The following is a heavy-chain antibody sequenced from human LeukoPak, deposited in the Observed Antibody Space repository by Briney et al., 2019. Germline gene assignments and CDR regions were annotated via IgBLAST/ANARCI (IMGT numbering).Heavy chain of an antibody. J-gene: IGHJ4*02. D-gene: IGHD2-2*01. CDR3: ARSIGCSSTSCYFDY. CDR1: GFTFSSYS. CDR2: ISSSSSYI. Sequence: GGSLRLSCAASGFTFSSYSMNWVRQAPGKGLEWVSSISSSSSYIYYADSVKGRFTISRDSAKNSLYLQMNSLRAEDTAVYYCARSIGCSSTSCYFDYWGQGTLVTVSS. V-gene: IGHV3-21*01.